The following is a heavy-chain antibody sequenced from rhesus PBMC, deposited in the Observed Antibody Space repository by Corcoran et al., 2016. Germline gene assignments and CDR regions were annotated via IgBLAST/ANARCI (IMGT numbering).Heavy chain of an antibody. V-gene: IGHV1-198*02. CDR2: IIPLFSIT. Sequence: QVQLVQSGAEVKKPGSAVKGSCKASTFTFGRYAISWVRQAPGQGLEWIGVIIPLFSITNSAEKFQGSVTITADTSTSTAYMELSSLRSEDTAVYYCARGRPLQYLDWLPSTFDYWGQ. CDR1: TFTFGRYA. J-gene: IGHJ4*01. CDR3: ARGRPLQYLDWLPSTFDY. D-gene: IGHD3-3*01.